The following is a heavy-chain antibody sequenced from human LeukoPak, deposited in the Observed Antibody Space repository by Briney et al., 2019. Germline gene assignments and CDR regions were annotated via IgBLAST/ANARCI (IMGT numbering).Heavy chain of an antibody. J-gene: IGHJ4*02. CDR2: ISNGSSTI. Sequence: PGGSLRLSCAASGFTFSSYSMNWVRQPPGRGLEWLSYISNGSSTIYYADSVKGPFTISRDNAKNSLYLQMNSLRAEDTAVYYCAVLFDYWGQGTLVTVSS. CDR3: AVLFDY. CDR1: GFTFSSYS. V-gene: IGHV3-48*01.